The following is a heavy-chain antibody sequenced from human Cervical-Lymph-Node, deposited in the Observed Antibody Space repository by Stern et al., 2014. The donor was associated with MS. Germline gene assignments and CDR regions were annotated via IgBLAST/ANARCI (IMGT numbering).Heavy chain of an antibody. CDR1: GGNFSSFA. CDR2: IIPVFAVT. Sequence: VQLVQSGAEVKKPGSSVKVSCKASGGNFSSFAVSWVRQAPGQGLEWMGGIIPVFAVTSFAPKFQGRVTITADTSTNTAYMELSSLRSEDTAVYYCAMVVWGQGTKVTVSS. CDR3: AMVV. J-gene: IGHJ6*02. V-gene: IGHV1-69*17.